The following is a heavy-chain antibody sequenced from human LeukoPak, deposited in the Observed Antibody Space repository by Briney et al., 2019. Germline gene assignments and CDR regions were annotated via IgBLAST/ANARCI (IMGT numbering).Heavy chain of an antibody. V-gene: IGHV4-34*01. CDR2: INHSGST. CDR3: ARDRSIAAPYWFDP. Sequence: SETLSLTCAVYGGSFSGYYWNWIRQPPGKGLEWIGEINHSGSTNYNPSLKSRVTISVDTSKNQFSLKLSSVTAADTAVYYCARDRSIAAPYWFDPWGQGTLVTVSS. D-gene: IGHD6-6*01. CDR1: GGSFSGYY. J-gene: IGHJ5*02.